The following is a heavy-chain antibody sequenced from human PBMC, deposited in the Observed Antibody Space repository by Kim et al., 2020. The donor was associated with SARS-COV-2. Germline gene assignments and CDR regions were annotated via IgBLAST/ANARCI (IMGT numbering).Heavy chain of an antibody. CDR1: GGSISSSSYY. Sequence: SETLSLTCTVSGGSISSSSYYWGWIRQPPGKGLEWIGSIYYSGSTYYNPSLKSRVTISVDTSKNQFSLKLSSVTAADTAVYYCARLDHIAAAGDYWGQGT. J-gene: IGHJ4*02. CDR3: ARLDHIAAAGDY. CDR2: IYYSGST. D-gene: IGHD6-13*01. V-gene: IGHV4-39*01.